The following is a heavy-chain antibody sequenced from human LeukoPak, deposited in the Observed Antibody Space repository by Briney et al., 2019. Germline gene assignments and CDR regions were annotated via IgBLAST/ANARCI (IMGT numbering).Heavy chain of an antibody. CDR2: IIPILGIA. CDR1: GGTFSSYA. CDR3: ASGAAAGTFSIGY. J-gene: IGHJ4*02. D-gene: IGHD6-13*01. Sequence: SVKVSCKASGGTFSSYAISWVRQAPGQGLEWMGRIIPILGIANYAQKFQGRVTMTTDTSTRTLYMELSSLRSEDTAVYYCASGAAAGTFSIGYWGQGTLLTVSS. V-gene: IGHV1-69*04.